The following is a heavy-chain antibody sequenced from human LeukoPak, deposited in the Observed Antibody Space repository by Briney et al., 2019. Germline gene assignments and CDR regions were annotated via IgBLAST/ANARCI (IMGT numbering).Heavy chain of an antibody. D-gene: IGHD5-24*01. Sequence: SETLSLTCTVSGGSISSYYWSWIRQPPGKGLEWIGYIYYSGSTNYNPSLKSRVTISVDTSKNQFSLKLSSVTAADTAVYYCARDYRRDGYYLDYWGQGTLVTVSS. CDR2: IYYSGST. CDR1: GGSISSYY. CDR3: ARDYRRDGYYLDY. J-gene: IGHJ4*02. V-gene: IGHV4-59*01.